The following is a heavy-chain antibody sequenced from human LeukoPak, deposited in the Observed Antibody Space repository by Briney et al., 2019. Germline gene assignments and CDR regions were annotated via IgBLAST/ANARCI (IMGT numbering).Heavy chain of an antibody. J-gene: IGHJ5*02. CDR1: GYPFTDYY. Sequence: GASVNVSCKASGYPFTDYYIYWLRQAPGQGPEWMGWINPKTGGTHFAQDFQARVTMTSDTSVSTAYLELSSLKSDDTAVYYCARGTPWFDPWGQGTLVTVSS. CDR3: ARGTPWFDP. V-gene: IGHV1-2*02. CDR2: INPKTGGT.